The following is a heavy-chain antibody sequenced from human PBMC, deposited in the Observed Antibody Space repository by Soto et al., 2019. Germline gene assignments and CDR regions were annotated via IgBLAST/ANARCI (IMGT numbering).Heavy chain of an antibody. CDR2: ISGGSDGS. CDR3: VKGSRSSRPYYFDY. Sequence: EVQLLESGGGLVQPGESLRVSCVASGFTFKSYVMSWVRQAPGKGLEWVSAISGGSDGSYHADSVKGRFTISRDNTKNTLYLQMDSLRAEDTAVYYCVKGSRSSRPYYFDYWGQGTPVTVSS. J-gene: IGHJ4*02. D-gene: IGHD6-13*01. CDR1: GFTFKSYV. V-gene: IGHV3-23*01.